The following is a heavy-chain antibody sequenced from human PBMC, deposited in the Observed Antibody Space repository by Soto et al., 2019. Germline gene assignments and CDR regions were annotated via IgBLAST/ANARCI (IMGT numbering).Heavy chain of an antibody. CDR2: ISVYNGNT. CDR1: GFTFTSYG. V-gene: IGHV1-18*01. D-gene: IGHD3-3*02. J-gene: IGHJ5*02. Sequence: ASVKVSCKASGFTFTSYGISWVPQAPGQGLEWMGWISVYNGNTNYAQKLQGRVTMTTDTSTSTAYMELRSLSSDDTAVYYCALITFGSPFDPWGQGTLVTVSS. CDR3: ALITFGSPFDP.